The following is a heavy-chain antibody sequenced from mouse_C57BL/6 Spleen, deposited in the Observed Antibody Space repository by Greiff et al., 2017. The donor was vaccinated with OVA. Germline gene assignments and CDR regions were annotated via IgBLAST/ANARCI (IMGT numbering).Heavy chain of an antibody. CDR2: INPNNGGT. Sequence: VQLQQSGPELVKPGASVKISCKASGYTFTDYYMNWVKQSHGKSLEWIGDINPNNGGTSYNQKFKGKATLTVDKSSSTAYMELRSLTSEDSAVYYCARYDYLWYFDVWGTGTTVTVSS. J-gene: IGHJ1*03. CDR1: GYTFTDYY. CDR3: ARYDYLWYFDV. D-gene: IGHD2-4*01. V-gene: IGHV1-26*01.